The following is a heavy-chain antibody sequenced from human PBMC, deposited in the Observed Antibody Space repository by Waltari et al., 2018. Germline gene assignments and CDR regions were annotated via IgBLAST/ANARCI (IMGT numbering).Heavy chain of an antibody. CDR3: ARDPGIVGAPDAFDI. Sequence: EVQLVESGGGLVQPGGSLRLTCAASGFPFSSDSMDWVRQAPGKGLEWVSYISSSSSTIYYADSVKGLFTISRDNAKNSLYLQMNSLRAEDTAVYYCARDPGIVGAPDAFDIWGQGTMVTVSS. V-gene: IGHV3-48*01. D-gene: IGHD1-26*01. CDR1: GFPFSSDS. J-gene: IGHJ3*02. CDR2: ISSSSSTI.